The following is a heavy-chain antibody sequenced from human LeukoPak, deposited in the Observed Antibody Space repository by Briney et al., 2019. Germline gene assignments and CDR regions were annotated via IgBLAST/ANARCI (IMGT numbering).Heavy chain of an antibody. V-gene: IGHV4-61*02. CDR2: IYTSGST. CDR3: ARESRNWNYGYFDY. J-gene: IGHJ4*02. CDR1: GGSISSGSYY. D-gene: IGHD1-7*01. Sequence: SQTLSLTCTVSGGSISSGSYYWGWIRQPAGKGLEWIGRIYTSGSTNYNPSLKSRVTISVDTSENQFSLKLSSVTAADTAVYYCARESRNWNYGYFDYWGQGTLVTVSS.